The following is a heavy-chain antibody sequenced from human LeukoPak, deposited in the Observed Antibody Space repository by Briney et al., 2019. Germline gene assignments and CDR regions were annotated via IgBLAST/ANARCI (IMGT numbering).Heavy chain of an antibody. Sequence: GGSLRLSCAASGFTFDDYTMHWVRQAPGKGLEWVSLISWDGGSTYYADSVKGRFTISRDNSKNSLYLQMNSLRTEDTALYYCAKDYNFQWLRLEYYFDYWGQGTLVTVSS. J-gene: IGHJ4*02. D-gene: IGHD5-12*01. CDR1: GFTFDDYT. CDR2: ISWDGGST. CDR3: AKDYNFQWLRLEYYFDY. V-gene: IGHV3-43*01.